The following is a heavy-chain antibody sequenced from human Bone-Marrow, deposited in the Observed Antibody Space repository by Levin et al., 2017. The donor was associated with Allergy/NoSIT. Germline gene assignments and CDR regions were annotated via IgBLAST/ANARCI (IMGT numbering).Heavy chain of an antibody. D-gene: IGHD3-9*01. J-gene: IGHJ4*02. V-gene: IGHV3-48*01. CDR3: ARGSYFDWLAWGGTDDY. CDR2: ISSSSSTI. Sequence: PGGSLRLSCAASGFTFSSYSMNWVRQAPGKGLEWVSYISSSSSTIYYADSVKGRFTISRDNAKNSLYLQMNSLRAEDTAVYYCARGSYFDWLAWGGTDDYWGQGTLVTVSS. CDR1: GFTFSSYS.